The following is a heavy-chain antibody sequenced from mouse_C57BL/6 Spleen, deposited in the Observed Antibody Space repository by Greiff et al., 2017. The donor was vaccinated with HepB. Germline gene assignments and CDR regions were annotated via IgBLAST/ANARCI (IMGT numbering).Heavy chain of an antibody. CDR3: ARERVYDYDGWFAY. Sequence: QVQLKESGAELVRPGTSVKVSCKASGYAFTNYLIEWVKQRPGQGLEWIGVINPGSGGTNYNEKFKGKATLTADKASSTAYMQLSSLTSEDSAVYFCARERVYDYDGWFAYWGQGTLVTVSA. V-gene: IGHV1-54*01. CDR2: INPGSGGT. CDR1: GYAFTNYL. J-gene: IGHJ3*01. D-gene: IGHD2-4*01.